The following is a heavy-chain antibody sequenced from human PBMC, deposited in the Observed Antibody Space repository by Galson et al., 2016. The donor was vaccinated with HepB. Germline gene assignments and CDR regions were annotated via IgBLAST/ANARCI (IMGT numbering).Heavy chain of an antibody. CDR3: AKDGRIYCSSASCHDHFHY. D-gene: IGHD2-2*01. V-gene: IGHV3-23*01. CDR2: ISGSGGST. CDR1: PINLNTYA. Sequence: SLRLSCAASPINLNTYAMSWVRQAPGKGLEWVSGISGSGGSTFYADSVKGRFTISRDNSKKTLYLQMNSLRAEDPAVYYCAKDGRIYCSSASCHDHFHYWGQGTLVTVSS. J-gene: IGHJ4*02.